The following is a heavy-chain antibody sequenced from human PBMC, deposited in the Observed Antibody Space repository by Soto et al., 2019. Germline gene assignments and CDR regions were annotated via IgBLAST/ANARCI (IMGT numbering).Heavy chain of an antibody. CDR2: ISSANAYI. V-gene: IGHV3-21*01. CDR1: GLTVSGEKY. J-gene: IGHJ6*02. Sequence: VGSLRLSCVASGLTVSGEKYMAGVGQAPGLGLECVSSISSANAYIYYADSVKGRFTISRDNAKNSLFLQMSSLRAEDTAIYYCTRTINFGLPGNAMDVWGQGTTVTVPS. CDR3: TRTINFGLPGNAMDV. D-gene: IGHD3-16*01.